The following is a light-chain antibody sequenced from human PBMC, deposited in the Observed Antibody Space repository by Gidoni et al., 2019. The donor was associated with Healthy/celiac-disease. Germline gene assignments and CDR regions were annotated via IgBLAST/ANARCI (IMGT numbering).Light chain of an antibody. V-gene: IGKV1-9*01. CDR3: QQLNSYPRVT. CDR1: QGISSY. CDR2: AAS. J-gene: IGKJ3*01. Sequence: DIQLTQSPSFLSASVGDRVTITCRASQGISSYLAWYQQKPGKAPKLLIYAASTLQSGVPSRFSGSGSGTEFTLTISSLQPEYFATYYCQQLNSYPRVTFGPGTKVDIK.